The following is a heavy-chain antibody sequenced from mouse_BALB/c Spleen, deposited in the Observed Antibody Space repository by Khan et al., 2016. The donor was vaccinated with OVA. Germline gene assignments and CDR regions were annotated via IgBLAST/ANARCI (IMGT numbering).Heavy chain of an antibody. CDR1: GFTFSDYG. J-gene: IGHJ4*01. CDR2: ISNLAYSI. Sequence: VQLKESGGGLVQPGGSRKLSCAASGFTFSDYGMAWVRQAPGKGPEWVAFISNLAYSIYYADTVTGRFTISRETAKNTLYLEMSSLRSEDTAMYYCARSWAMDYWGQGTSVTVSS. CDR3: ARSWAMDY. V-gene: IGHV5-15*02.